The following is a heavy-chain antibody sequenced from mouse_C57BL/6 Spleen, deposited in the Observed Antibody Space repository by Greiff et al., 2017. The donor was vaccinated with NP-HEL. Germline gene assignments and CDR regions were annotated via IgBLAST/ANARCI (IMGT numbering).Heavy chain of an antibody. D-gene: IGHD2-5*01. CDR1: ESALSSYW. CDR3: AVYSNFDY. Sequence: QVQLKESGPELVKPGASVKISCQAYESALSSYWINRKTKRPGQGLEWIGRIYPGDGDTNYNGKFQGKATLSADKSSSTAYMQLSSLTSEDSAVYFFAVYSNFDYWGQGTTLTVSS. J-gene: IGHJ2*01. V-gene: IGHV1-82*01. CDR2: IYPGDGDT.